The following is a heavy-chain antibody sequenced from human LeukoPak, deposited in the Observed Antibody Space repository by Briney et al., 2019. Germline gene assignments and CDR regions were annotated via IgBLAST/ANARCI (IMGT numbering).Heavy chain of an antibody. CDR1: GFTFSSYT. Sequence: GGSLGLSCAASGFTFSSYTMNWVRQAPGKGLEWVSSIRSSGSYIFYADSVKGRFTISRDNAENSLYLQMNSLRAEDTAVYYCARDVQSDCWGQGTLVTVSS. CDR3: ARDVQSDC. CDR2: IRSSGSYI. J-gene: IGHJ4*02. V-gene: IGHV3-21*01.